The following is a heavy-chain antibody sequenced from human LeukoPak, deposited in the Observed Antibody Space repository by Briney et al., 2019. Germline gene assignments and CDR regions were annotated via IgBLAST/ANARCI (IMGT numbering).Heavy chain of an antibody. CDR3: ARGRGDYYYYYMDV. J-gene: IGHJ6*03. CDR1: GGSFSGYY. CDR2: INHSGST. V-gene: IGHV4-34*01. Sequence: SETLSLTCAVYGGSFSGYYWSWIRQPPGKGLEWIGEINHSGSTYYNPSLKSRVTISVDTSKNQFSLKLSSVTAADTAVYYCARGRGDYYYYYMDVWGKGTTVTVSS. D-gene: IGHD5-24*01.